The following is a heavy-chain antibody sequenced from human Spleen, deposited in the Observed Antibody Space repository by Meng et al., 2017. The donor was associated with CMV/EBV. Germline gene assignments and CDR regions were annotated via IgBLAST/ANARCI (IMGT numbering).Heavy chain of an antibody. D-gene: IGHD6-19*01. V-gene: IGHV3-11*05. CDR2: ISSSNSDFT. J-gene: IGHJ6*02. CDR3: ARGGEVAGTKYYYYGMDV. Sequence: GGSLRLSCAASGSIFSDYYMSWIRQAPGKGLEWVSHISSSNSDFTYYADSVKGRFTIARDDAKNSLFLQMNSPRVEDTAVYYCARGGEVAGTKYYYYGMDVWGQGTTVTVSS. CDR1: GSIFSDYY.